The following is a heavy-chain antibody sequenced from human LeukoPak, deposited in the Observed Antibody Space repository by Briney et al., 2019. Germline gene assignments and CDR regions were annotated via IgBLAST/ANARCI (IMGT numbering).Heavy chain of an antibody. J-gene: IGHJ4*02. V-gene: IGHV3-48*04. Sequence: GGSLRLSCAASGFTFSSYSMNWVRQAPGKGLEWVSYISSSSSTIYYADPVKGRFTISSDNAKNSLYLQMNSLRVEDTAVYYCARDRPHYYWGQGTLVTVSS. CDR3: ARDRPHYY. CDR2: ISSSSSTI. CDR1: GFTFSSYS.